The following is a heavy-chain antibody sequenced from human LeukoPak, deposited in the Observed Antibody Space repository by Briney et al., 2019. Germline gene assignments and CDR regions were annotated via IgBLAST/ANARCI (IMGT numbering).Heavy chain of an antibody. Sequence: GGSLRLSCAASGFTFSSYAMHWVRKAPGKGLEWVAVISYDGSNKYYADSVKGRFTITRDNSKNTLYLQMNSLRAEDTAVYYCARGRDGYNIDYWGQGTLVTVSS. J-gene: IGHJ4*02. CDR3: ARGRDGYNIDY. V-gene: IGHV3-30*04. D-gene: IGHD5-24*01. CDR2: ISYDGSNK. CDR1: GFTFSSYA.